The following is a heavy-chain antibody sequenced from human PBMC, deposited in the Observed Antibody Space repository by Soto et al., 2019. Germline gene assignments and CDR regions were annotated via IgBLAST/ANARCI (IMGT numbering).Heavy chain of an antibody. CDR2: IYYSGST. Sequence: QVQLQESGPGLVKPSQTLSLTCTVSGGSISSGDYYCSWIRQPPGKGLEWIGYIYYSGSTYYNPSLQSRVTISVDTSKNQFSLKLSSVTAADTAVYYCATSNTRDGYTLGYWGQGTLVTVSS. V-gene: IGHV4-30-4*01. D-gene: IGHD5-12*01. CDR3: ATSNTRDGYTLGY. CDR1: GGSISSGDYY. J-gene: IGHJ4*02.